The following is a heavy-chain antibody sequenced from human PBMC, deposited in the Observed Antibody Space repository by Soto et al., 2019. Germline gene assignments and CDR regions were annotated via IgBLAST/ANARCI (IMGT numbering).Heavy chain of an antibody. D-gene: IGHD2-2*01. CDR2: IIPKYGTT. V-gene: IGHV1-69*01. J-gene: IGHJ4*02. Sequence: QVQLMQSGAEVTKPGSSVKVSCKASGGPFNTFGISWVRQAPGQGLGGMGGIIPKYGTTNYARRFQGRVTITADESTTTSYLELSSLRHDDTAIYYCARTRQRRPVFYVDYWGQGTPISVTS. CDR3: ARTRQRRPVFYVDY. CDR1: GGPFNTFG.